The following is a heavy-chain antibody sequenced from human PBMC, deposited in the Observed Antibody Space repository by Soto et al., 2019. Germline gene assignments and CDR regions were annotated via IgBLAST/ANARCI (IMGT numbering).Heavy chain of an antibody. CDR3: ATQGSMVRGVINWFDP. CDR1: GFTFSSYA. D-gene: IGHD3-10*01. Sequence: GGSLRLSCAASGFTFSSYAMSWVCQAPGKGLEWVSAISGSGGSTYYADSVKGRFTISRDNSKNTLYLQMNSLRAEDTAVYHCATQGSMVRGVINWFDPWGQGTLVTVSS. CDR2: ISGSGGST. J-gene: IGHJ5*02. V-gene: IGHV3-23*01.